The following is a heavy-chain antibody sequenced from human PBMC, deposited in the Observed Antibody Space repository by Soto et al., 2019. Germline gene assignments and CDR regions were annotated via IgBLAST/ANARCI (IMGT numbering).Heavy chain of an antibody. J-gene: IGHJ6*02. D-gene: IGHD1-1*01. CDR3: ARVLLERRHYFGMDV. CDR1: GESISTYY. CDR2: MYGSGST. Sequence: QVQLRASGPGLVKASETLSLTCTVSGESISTYYWRWIRQPAGKGLEWIGRMYGSGSTNYSPVHKSRVTMSVDTSKNQVSLKLTYVTAADTGVYYCARVLLERRHYFGMDVSGQGTTVIVSS. V-gene: IGHV4-4*07.